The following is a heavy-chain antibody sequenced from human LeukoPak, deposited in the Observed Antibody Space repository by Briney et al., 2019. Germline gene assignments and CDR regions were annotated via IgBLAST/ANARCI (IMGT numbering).Heavy chain of an antibody. Sequence: ASVKVSCKASGYTLTGYYMHWVRQAPGQGLEWMGWINPNSGGTNCAQKFQGRVTMTRDTSISTAYMELSRLRSDDTAVYYCASEGGYCTNGVCYTDYWGQGTLVTVSS. D-gene: IGHD2-8*01. CDR3: ASEGGYCTNGVCYTDY. CDR1: GYTLTGYY. J-gene: IGHJ4*02. CDR2: INPNSGGT. V-gene: IGHV1-2*02.